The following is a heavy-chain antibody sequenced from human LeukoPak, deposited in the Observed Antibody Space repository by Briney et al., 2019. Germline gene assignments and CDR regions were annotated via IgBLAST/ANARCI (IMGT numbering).Heavy chain of an antibody. V-gene: IGHV3-30-3*01. D-gene: IGHD6-19*01. J-gene: IGHJ5*02. CDR3: TTDPQYSSGWYGFDP. CDR1: GFTFSSYA. Sequence: GGSLRLSCAASGFTFSSYAMHWVRQAPGKGLEWVAVISYDGSNKHYADSVKGRFTISRDNSKNTLYLQMNSLKTEDTAVYYCTTDPQYSSGWYGFDPWGQGTLVTVSS. CDR2: ISYDGSNK.